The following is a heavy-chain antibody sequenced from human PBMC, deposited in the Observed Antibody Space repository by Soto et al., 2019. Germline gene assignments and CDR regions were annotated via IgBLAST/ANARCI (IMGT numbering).Heavy chain of an antibody. CDR2: IYPGDSDT. J-gene: IGHJ4*01. D-gene: IGHD2-8*01. Sequence: GDALKISWKACGYSFTGYWIGWVLQMPGQGLEWVGFIYPGDSDTRYSPSLQGQVTISADQSINTAYLQWSSLKASDTAMYYCARHINGSLPIDYWGQGTLLTVSS. CDR1: GYSFTGYW. CDR3: ARHINGSLPIDY. V-gene: IGHV5-51*01.